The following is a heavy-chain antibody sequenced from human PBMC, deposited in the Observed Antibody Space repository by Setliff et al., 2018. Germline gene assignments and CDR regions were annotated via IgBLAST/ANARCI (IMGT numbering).Heavy chain of an antibody. V-gene: IGHV4-39*07. J-gene: IGHJ6*02. Sequence: PSETLSLTCTVSGGSIDSSFWNWIRQSPGKGLEWIGSVSFFGSAYYNPSLQSRGAISLDTSRNQFSLELSSVTAADTAVYFCAKEHVVISFVNNVHHHYGMDVWGQGTTVTVSS. D-gene: IGHD2-21*01. CDR3: AKEHVVISFVNNVHHHYGMDV. CDR2: VSFFGSA. CDR1: GGSIDSSF.